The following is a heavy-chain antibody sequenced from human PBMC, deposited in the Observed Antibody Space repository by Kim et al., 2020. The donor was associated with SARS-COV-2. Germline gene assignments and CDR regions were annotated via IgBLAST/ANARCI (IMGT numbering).Heavy chain of an antibody. CDR1: GGSISSSSYY. Sequence: SETLSLTCTVSGGSISSSSYYWGWIRQPPGKGLEWIGSIYYTGSTHYNPSLKSRVTISVDTSKNQFPLKLSSVTAADTAVYYCARVFGSGSYYKYYYGMDVWGQGTTVTVSS. D-gene: IGHD3-10*01. V-gene: IGHV4-39*06. CDR3: ARVFGSGSYYKYYYGMDV. J-gene: IGHJ6*02. CDR2: IYYTGST.